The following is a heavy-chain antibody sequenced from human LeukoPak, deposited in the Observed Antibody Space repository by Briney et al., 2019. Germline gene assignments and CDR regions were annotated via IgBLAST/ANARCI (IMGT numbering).Heavy chain of an antibody. D-gene: IGHD6-19*01. V-gene: IGHV1-8*01. CDR2: MSPNSGNT. Sequence: ASVKVSCKASGYTFTSHDINWVRQPPGQGLEWMGWMSPNSGNTGYAQKFQGRVTMTRDNSMSTAYMELSSLSSEDTAVYYCARALSGCILCFDYWGQGTLVTVSS. CDR1: GYTFTSHD. CDR3: ARALSGCILCFDY. J-gene: IGHJ4*02.